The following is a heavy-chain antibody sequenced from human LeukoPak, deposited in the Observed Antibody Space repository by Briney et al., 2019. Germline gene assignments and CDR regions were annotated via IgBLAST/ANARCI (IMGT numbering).Heavy chain of an antibody. CDR2: IYYSGST. D-gene: IGHD3-22*01. J-gene: IGHJ3*02. CDR3: ARTPARDHYYDSSGYYLDAFDI. Sequence: SETLSLTCTVSGGSISSSSYYWGWIRQPPGKGLEWIGYIYYSGSTNYNPSLKSRVTISVDTSKNQFSLKLSSVTAADTAVYYCARTPARDHYYDSSGYYLDAFDIWGQGTMVTVSS. V-gene: IGHV4-61*05. CDR1: GGSISSSSYY.